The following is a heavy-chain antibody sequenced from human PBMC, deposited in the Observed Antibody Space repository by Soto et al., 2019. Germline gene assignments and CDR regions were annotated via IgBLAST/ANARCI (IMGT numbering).Heavy chain of an antibody. D-gene: IGHD6-19*01. CDR1: GYTFTSYG. J-gene: IGHJ5*02. CDR2: ISAYNGNT. V-gene: IGHV1-18*01. Sequence: QVQLVQSGAEVKKPGASVKVSCKASGYTFTSYGISWVRQAPGQGLEWMGWISAYNGNTNYAQKLQGRVTMTTDTSTSTAYMELRGLRSVATAVYYCARNPNPCIAVAGWFDPWGQGTLVTVSS. CDR3: ARNPNPCIAVAGWFDP.